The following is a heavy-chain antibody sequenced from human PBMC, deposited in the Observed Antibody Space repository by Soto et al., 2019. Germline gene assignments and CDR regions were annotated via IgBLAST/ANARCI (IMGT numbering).Heavy chain of an antibody. Sequence: PSETLSLTCTFSCGSIISYYWSWIRQPPGKGLEWIGYIYYSGSTNYNPSLKSRVTISVDTSKNQFSLKLSSVTAADTAVYYCARSVGQFFDYWGQGTLVTVSS. J-gene: IGHJ4*02. CDR1: CGSIISYY. CDR2: IYYSGST. V-gene: IGHV4-59*01. CDR3: ARSVGQFFDY.